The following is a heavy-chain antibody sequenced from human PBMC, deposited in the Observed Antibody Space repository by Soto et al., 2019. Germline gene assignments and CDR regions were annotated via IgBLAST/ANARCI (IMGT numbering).Heavy chain of an antibody. D-gene: IGHD2-2*01. Sequence: GASVKVSCKASGYTFTGYYMHWVRQAPGQGLEWMGWINPNSGGTNYAQKFQGWVTMTRDTSISTAYKELSRLRSDDTAVYYCARAYCSSTSCYVAFDIWGQGTMVTVSS. CDR2: INPNSGGT. CDR3: ARAYCSSTSCYVAFDI. V-gene: IGHV1-2*04. J-gene: IGHJ3*02. CDR1: GYTFTGYY.